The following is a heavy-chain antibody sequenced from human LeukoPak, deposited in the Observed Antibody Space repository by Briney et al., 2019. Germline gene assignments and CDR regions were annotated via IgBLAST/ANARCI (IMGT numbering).Heavy chain of an antibody. V-gene: IGHV4-39*07. Sequence: PSETLSLTCTVSGGSISSSSYYWGWIRQPPGKGLEWIGSIYYSGSTYYNPSLKSRVTISVDTSKNQFSLKLSSVTAADTAVYYCARTTAKASTPYFDYWGQGTLVTVSS. CDR1: GGSISSSSYY. CDR3: ARTTAKASTPYFDY. D-gene: IGHD4-11*01. J-gene: IGHJ4*02. CDR2: IYYSGST.